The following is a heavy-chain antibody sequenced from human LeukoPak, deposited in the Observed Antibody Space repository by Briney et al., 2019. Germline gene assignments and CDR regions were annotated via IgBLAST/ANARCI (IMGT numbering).Heavy chain of an antibody. CDR1: GFTFSSYW. CDR3: XXXXXXXXXXIXXYYYYGMDV. CDR2: IKQDGSEK. Sequence: PGGSLRLSCAASGFTFSSYWMSWVRQAPGKGLEWVANIKQDGSEKYYVDSVKGRFTISRDNAKNSLYLQMNSLRAEDTAVYYXXXXXXXXXXXIXXYYYYGMDVWGQGTTVTVSS. V-gene: IGHV3-7*01. J-gene: IGHJ6*02.